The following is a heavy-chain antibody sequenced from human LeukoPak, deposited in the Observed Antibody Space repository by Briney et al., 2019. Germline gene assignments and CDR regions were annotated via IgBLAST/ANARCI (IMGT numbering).Heavy chain of an antibody. CDR3: ARSLLFDY. CDR2: ISYDGSNK. D-gene: IGHD1-26*01. Sequence: GGSLRLSCAASGFTFSTYAIHWVRQAPGKGLEWVTVISYDGSNKYYADSVKGRFTISRDNSKNTLYLQMNSLRAEDTAVYYCARSLLFDYWGQGTLVTVSS. V-gene: IGHV3-30*14. J-gene: IGHJ4*02. CDR1: GFTFSTYA.